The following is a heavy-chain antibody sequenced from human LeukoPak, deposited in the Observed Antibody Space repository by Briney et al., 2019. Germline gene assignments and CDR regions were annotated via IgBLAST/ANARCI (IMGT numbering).Heavy chain of an antibody. CDR1: GGSFSGYY. CDR3: TRGRILAKITMVRGLNWFDP. CDR2: INHSGST. Sequence: PSETLSLTCAVYGGSFSGYYWSWIRQPPGKGLEWIGEINHSGSTNYNPSLKSRVTISVDTSKNQFSLKLSSVTAADTAVYYCTRGRILAKITMVRGLNWFDPWGQGTLVTVSS. V-gene: IGHV4-34*01. D-gene: IGHD3-10*01. J-gene: IGHJ5*02.